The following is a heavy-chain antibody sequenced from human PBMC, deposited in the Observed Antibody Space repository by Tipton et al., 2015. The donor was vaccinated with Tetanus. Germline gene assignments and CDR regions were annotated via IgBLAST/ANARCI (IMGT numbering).Heavy chain of an antibody. CDR2: IFYSGST. J-gene: IGHJ3*02. D-gene: IGHD2-2*01. CDR3: ARRSYCSSSSCYDAFDI. Sequence: TLFLTCTVSGGSINNYYWSWIRQPPGRGLEWIAYIFYSGSTNYSPSLKSRVTISVDTSKNQFSLRLNSVTAADTAVYYCARRSYCSSSSCYDAFDIWGQGTMVTVSS. CDR1: GGSINNYY. V-gene: IGHV4-59*01.